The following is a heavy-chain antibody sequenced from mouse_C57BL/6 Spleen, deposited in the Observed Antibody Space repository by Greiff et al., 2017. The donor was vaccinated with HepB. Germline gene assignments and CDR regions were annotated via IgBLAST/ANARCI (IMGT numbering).Heavy chain of an antibody. CDR2: ISYDGSN. D-gene: IGHD1-1*01. Sequence: EVKLQESGPGLVKPSQSLSLTCSVTGYSITSGYYWNWIRQFPGNKLEWMGYISYDGSNNYNPSLKNRISITRDTSKNQFFLKLNSVTTEDTATYYCARAGTTVVAFDYWGQGTTLTVSS. V-gene: IGHV3-6*01. CDR3: ARAGTTVVAFDY. J-gene: IGHJ2*01. CDR1: GYSITSGYY.